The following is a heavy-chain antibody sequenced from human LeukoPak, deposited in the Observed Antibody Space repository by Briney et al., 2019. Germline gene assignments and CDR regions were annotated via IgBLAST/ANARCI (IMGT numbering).Heavy chain of an antibody. CDR2: IKQDGSER. CDR1: GFVYSAFW. Sequence: RTGGSLRLSCAGSGFVYSAFWMSWVRQVPGKGLEWVANIKQDGSERYYVDSVNGRFTISRDNAKSTLFLQMDRLRAEDTAVYYCARESVRRISMRAKGFFDYWGQGTRVTVSS. J-gene: IGHJ4*02. D-gene: IGHD3-22*01. CDR3: ARESVRRISMRAKGFFDY. V-gene: IGHV3-7*01.